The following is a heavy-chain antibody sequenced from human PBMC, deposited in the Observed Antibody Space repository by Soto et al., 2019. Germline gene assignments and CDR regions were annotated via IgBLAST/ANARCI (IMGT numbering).Heavy chain of an antibody. D-gene: IGHD3-9*01. V-gene: IGHV5-10-1*04. Sequence: GESLKISCKGSGYSFTSYWISWVRQMPGKGLEWMGRIDPSDSYTNYSPSFQGQVTISADKSISTAYLQWSSLKAPDTAMYYCARRDRLAAFDIWGQGTMVTVSS. J-gene: IGHJ3*02. CDR2: IDPSDSYT. CDR1: GYSFTSYW. CDR3: ARRDRLAAFDI.